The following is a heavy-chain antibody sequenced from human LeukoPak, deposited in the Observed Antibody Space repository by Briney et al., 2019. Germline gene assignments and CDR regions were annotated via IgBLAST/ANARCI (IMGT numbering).Heavy chain of an antibody. CDR3: ARDVVGATWFYYYYYMDV. CDR1: GFTFDDYA. D-gene: IGHD1-26*01. J-gene: IGHJ6*03. CDR2: IKQDGSEK. Sequence: GGSLRLSCAASGFTFDDYAMHWVRQAPGKGLEWVANIKQDGSEKYYVDSVKGRFTISRDNAKNSLYLQMNSLRAEDTAVYYCARDVVGATWFYYYYYMDVWGKGTTVTVSS. V-gene: IGHV3-7*01.